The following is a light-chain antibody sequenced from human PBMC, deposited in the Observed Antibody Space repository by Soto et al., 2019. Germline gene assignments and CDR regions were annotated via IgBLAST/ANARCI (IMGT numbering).Light chain of an antibody. CDR1: QSVSGSY. Sequence: EIVLTQSPGTLSLSPGERATLSCRASQSVSGSYLAWYQQKPGQAPRLPIYDASSRATGIPDRFSGSGSGTDFTLTIGRLEPEDFAVYYCQQYGSSPRTFGQGTKVEIK. CDR3: QQYGSSPRT. J-gene: IGKJ1*01. V-gene: IGKV3-20*01. CDR2: DAS.